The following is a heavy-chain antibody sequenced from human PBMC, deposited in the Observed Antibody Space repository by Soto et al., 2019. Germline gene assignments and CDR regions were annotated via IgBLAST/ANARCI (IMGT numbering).Heavy chain of an antibody. CDR3: ARGRGGTYDAFDI. CDR2: IFYSGTT. CDR1: DGSLTSYF. D-gene: IGHD1-26*01. Sequence: ASETLSLTCSVSDGSLTSYFWIWIRQPPGKGLEWIGYIFYSGTTNYNPSLKSRLTISIDTSRNRFALKLNSVTAADTAVYYCARGRGGTYDAFDIWGQGTMVTVSS. J-gene: IGHJ3*02. V-gene: IGHV4-59*01.